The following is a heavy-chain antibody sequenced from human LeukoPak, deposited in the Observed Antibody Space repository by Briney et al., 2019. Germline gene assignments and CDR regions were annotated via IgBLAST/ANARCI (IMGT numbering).Heavy chain of an antibody. Sequence: SQTLSLTCTVSGGSISSGDYYWSWVRQPPGKGLEWIGYIYYSGSTYYNQSLKSRVTISLDTSKNQFSLKLSSVTAADTAVYYCARDHPLWDYYGSGSQAFDIWGQGTMVTVSS. CDR3: ARDHPLWDYYGSGSQAFDI. V-gene: IGHV4-30-4*01. CDR1: GGSISSGDYY. J-gene: IGHJ3*02. D-gene: IGHD3-10*01. CDR2: IYYSGST.